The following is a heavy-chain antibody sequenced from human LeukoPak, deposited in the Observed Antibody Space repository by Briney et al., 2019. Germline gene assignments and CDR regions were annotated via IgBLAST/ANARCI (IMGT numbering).Heavy chain of an antibody. D-gene: IGHD3-10*01. CDR1: GYTFTDYY. V-gene: IGHV1-2*06. CDR3: AKDHGFIGSNWFDP. J-gene: IGHJ5*02. Sequence: ASVKVSCKASGYTFTDYYIHWVRQAPGQGLEWMGRINPDSGDANSAQKFQGRVIMTRDTSISTDYTELRRLRSDDTATYYCAKDHGFIGSNWFDPWGQGTLVTVSS. CDR2: INPDSGDA.